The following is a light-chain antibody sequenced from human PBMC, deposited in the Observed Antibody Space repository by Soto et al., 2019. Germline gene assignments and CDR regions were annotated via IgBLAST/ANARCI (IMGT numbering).Light chain of an antibody. V-gene: IGKV1-39*01. CDR2: AAT. CDR1: QSISSY. Sequence: DIQMTQSPSSLSASVGDRVTITCRASQSISSYLNWYQHKPGKAPNLLIYAATTLQSGVPSRFSGSGSGTDFTLTISSLQPEDFATYYCQQSYSNPRTFGQGTKVDI. CDR3: QQSYSNPRT. J-gene: IGKJ1*01.